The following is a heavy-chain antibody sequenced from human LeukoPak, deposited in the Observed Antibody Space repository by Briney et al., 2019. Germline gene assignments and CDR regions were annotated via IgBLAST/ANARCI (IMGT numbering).Heavy chain of an antibody. V-gene: IGHV3-43*01. CDR1: GFTFDDYT. D-gene: IGHD6-6*01. Sequence: GGSLRLSCAASGFTFDDYTMHWVRQAPGKGLEWVSLISWDGGSTYYADSVKGRFTISRDNSKNSLYLQMNSLRTEDTALYYCAEDRQYSSSSTSHDAFDIWGQGTMVTVSS. CDR3: AEDRQYSSSSTSHDAFDI. J-gene: IGHJ3*02. CDR2: ISWDGGST.